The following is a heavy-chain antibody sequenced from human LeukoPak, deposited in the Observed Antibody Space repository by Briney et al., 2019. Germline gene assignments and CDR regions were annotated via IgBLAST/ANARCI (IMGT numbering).Heavy chain of an antibody. CDR1: GFNLREYY. CDR3: ARDYRSSWYSYYYYGMDV. J-gene: IGHJ6*02. CDR2: IYSGGST. Sequence: GGSLRLSCAASGFNLREYYMSWVRQAPGKGLEWVSVIYSGGSTYYADSVKGRFTISRDNSKNTLYLQMNSLRAEDTAVYYCARDYRSSWYSYYYYGMDVWGQGTTVTVSS. D-gene: IGHD6-13*01. V-gene: IGHV3-53*01.